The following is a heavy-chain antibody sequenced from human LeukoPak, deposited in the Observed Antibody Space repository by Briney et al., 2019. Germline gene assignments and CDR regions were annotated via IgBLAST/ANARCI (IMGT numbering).Heavy chain of an antibody. CDR1: GYSFTSYW. V-gene: IGHV5-51*01. J-gene: IGHJ4*02. CDR3: ARGGSGYSYGPYYFDY. CDR2: IYPGDSDT. Sequence: GESLKISCKGSGYSFTSYWIGWVRQMPGKGLEWMGIIYPGDSDTRYSPSFQGQVTISADKSISTAYLQWSSLKASDTAMYYCARGGSGYSYGPYYFDYWGQGTLVTVSS. D-gene: IGHD5-18*01.